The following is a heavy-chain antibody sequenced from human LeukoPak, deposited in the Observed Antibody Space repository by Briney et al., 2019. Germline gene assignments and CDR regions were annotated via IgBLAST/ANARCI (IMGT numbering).Heavy chain of an antibody. Sequence: SETLSLTCAVYGGSFSGYYWSWIRQPPGKGLEWIGEINHSGSTNYNPSLKSRVTISVDTSKNQFSLKLSSVTAADTAVYYCARGAGKTETTDYWGQGTLVTVSP. V-gene: IGHV4-34*01. D-gene: IGHD1-7*01. J-gene: IGHJ4*02. CDR1: GGSFSGYY. CDR2: INHSGST. CDR3: ARGAGKTETTDY.